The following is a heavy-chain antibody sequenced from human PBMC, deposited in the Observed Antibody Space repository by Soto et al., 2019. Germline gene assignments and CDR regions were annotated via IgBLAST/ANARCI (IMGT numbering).Heavy chain of an antibody. CDR1: GYTFTSYD. D-gene: IGHD5-12*01. J-gene: IGHJ3*02. Sequence: QVQLVQSGAEVKKPGASVKVSCKASGYTFTSYDINWVRQATGQGLEWMGWMNPKSGNTGYAQKFKGRVTITRNTSISTAYMKLSSLRSEDTAVYYCAIISGYIEYSAHRDAFDIWGQGTMVTVSS. V-gene: IGHV1-8*01. CDR2: MNPKSGNT. CDR3: AIISGYIEYSAHRDAFDI.